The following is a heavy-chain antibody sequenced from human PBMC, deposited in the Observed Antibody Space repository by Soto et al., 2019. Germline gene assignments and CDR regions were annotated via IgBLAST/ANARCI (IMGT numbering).Heavy chain of an antibody. D-gene: IGHD4-17*01. Sequence: EVQLLEYGGGMTQPGGSLSLSCIASGLTFNNYAMSWVRQAPGKGLEWVSTISGTGESAYYADSLKGRLTISRDNSKNTVYLQMNSLRAEDTAVYYCVKDRILTTVTDRGAFDIWGQGTMVTVSS. J-gene: IGHJ3*02. CDR2: ISGTGESA. V-gene: IGHV3-23*01. CDR1: GLTFNNYA. CDR3: VKDRILTTVTDRGAFDI.